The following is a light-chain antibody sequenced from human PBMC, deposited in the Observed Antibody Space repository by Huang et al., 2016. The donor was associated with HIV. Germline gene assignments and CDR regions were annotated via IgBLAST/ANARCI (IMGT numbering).Light chain of an antibody. CDR2: YAT. CDR1: QPVVYCLNKKNY. V-gene: IGKV4-1*01. Sequence: DIVMTQSPDSLAVSPVGRATIHCKYCQPVVYCLNKKNYLAWFQPKPGRPPKLLIYYATTRESGVPDRFSGSGSGTDFTLTINNLQAEDVAVYFCLQYYSVPQTFGHGTKVEIK. J-gene: IGKJ1*01. CDR3: LQYYSVPQT.